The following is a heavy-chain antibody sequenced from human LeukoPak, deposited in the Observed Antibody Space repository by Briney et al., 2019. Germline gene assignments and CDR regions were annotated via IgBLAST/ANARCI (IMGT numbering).Heavy chain of an antibody. Sequence: SETLSLTCAVYGGSFSGYYWSWIRQPPGKGLEWIGEINHSGSTNYNPSLKSRVTISVDTSKKQFSLKLSSVTAADTAVYYCAAYYYDSSGPYFDYWGQGTLVTVSS. D-gene: IGHD3-22*01. CDR3: AAYYYDSSGPYFDY. V-gene: IGHV4-34*01. J-gene: IGHJ4*02. CDR2: INHSGST. CDR1: GGSFSGYY.